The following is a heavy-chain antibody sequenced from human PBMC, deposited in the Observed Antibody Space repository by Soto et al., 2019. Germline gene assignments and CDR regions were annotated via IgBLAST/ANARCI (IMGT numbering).Heavy chain of an antibody. D-gene: IGHD6-13*01. CDR3: AKELEAAGEFQR. Sequence: GGSLRLSCAASGFTFSSYAMSWVRQAPGKGLEWVSTISGSGSSTYYADSVKGRFTISRDNSKNTLYLQMNSLRAGDTAVFYCAKELEAAGEFQRWGQGTLVTVSS. V-gene: IGHV3-23*01. CDR2: ISGSGSST. J-gene: IGHJ1*01. CDR1: GFTFSSYA.